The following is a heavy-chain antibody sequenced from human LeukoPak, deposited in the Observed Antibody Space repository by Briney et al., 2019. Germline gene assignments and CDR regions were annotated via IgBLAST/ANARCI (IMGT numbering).Heavy chain of an antibody. CDR2: IYYSGST. CDR1: GGSISSYY. V-gene: IGHV4-59*01. D-gene: IGHD3-22*01. J-gene: IGHJ4*02. Sequence: PSETLSLTCTVSGGSISSYYWSWIRQPPGKGLEWIGYIYYSGSTNYNPSLKSRVTISVDTSKNQFSLKLSSVTAADTAVYYCARVIDSSGYYYVSDYWGQGTLVTVSS. CDR3: ARVIDSSGYYYVSDY.